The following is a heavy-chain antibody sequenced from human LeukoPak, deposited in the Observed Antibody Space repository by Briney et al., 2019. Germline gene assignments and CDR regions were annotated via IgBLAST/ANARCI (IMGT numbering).Heavy chain of an antibody. CDR3: ATEFIGVLLPPRAFDI. CDR1: GYTLTELS. CDR2: FDPEDGET. Sequence: GASVKVSCKVSGYTLTELSMHWMRQAPGKGLEWMGSFDPEDGETIYAQKFQGRVTMTEDSSTDTAYMELSSLRSEDTAVYYCATEFIGVLLPPRAFDIWGQGTMVTVSS. D-gene: IGHD2-15*01. V-gene: IGHV1-24*01. J-gene: IGHJ3*02.